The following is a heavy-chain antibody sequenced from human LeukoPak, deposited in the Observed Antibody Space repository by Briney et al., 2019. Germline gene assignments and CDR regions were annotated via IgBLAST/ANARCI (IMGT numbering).Heavy chain of an antibody. Sequence: GGSLRLSCAASGFTFSSYGMHWVRQAPGKGLEWVSSISGSSYHIYYADSVKGRFTISRDNTNNLLYLQMNSLRAEDTAVYYCASGTIVGARGADNWGQGTLVTVSS. CDR2: ISGSSYHI. J-gene: IGHJ4*02. D-gene: IGHD1-26*01. V-gene: IGHV3-21*01. CDR1: GFTFSSYG. CDR3: ASGTIVGARGADN.